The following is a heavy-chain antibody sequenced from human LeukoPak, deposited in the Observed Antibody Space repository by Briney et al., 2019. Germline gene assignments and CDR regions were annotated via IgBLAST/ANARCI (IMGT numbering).Heavy chain of an antibody. CDR1: GGSISSGDYY. CDR3: ARARPYDSSFDY. CDR2: IYYSGST. D-gene: IGHD3-22*01. Sequence: SQTLSLTCTVSGGSISSGDYYWSWIRQPPGKGLEWIGYIYYSGSTSYYPSLKSRVTISVDTSKNQFSLKLSPVTAADTAVYYCARARPYDSSFDYWGQGTLVTVSS. V-gene: IGHV4-30-4*08. J-gene: IGHJ4*02.